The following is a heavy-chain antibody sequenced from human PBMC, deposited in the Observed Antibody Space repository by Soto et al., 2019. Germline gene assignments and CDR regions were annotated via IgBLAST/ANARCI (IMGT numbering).Heavy chain of an antibody. J-gene: IGHJ4*02. Sequence: EVQLVESGGGLVKPGGSLRLSCAASGFTFSNAWMSWVRQAPGKGLEWVGRIKSKTDGGTTDYAAPVKGRFTISRDDSKNTLYLQRNSLKTEDTAVYYCTTDQKDYDLWSGYGDWGQGTLVTVSS. CDR3: TTDQKDYDLWSGYGD. V-gene: IGHV3-15*01. D-gene: IGHD3-3*01. CDR1: GFTFSNAW. CDR2: IKSKTDGGTT.